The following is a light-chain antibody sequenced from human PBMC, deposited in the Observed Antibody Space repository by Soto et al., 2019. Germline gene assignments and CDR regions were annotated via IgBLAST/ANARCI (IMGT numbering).Light chain of an antibody. V-gene: IGKV1-6*01. J-gene: IGKJ1*01. CDR1: QGIRND. Sequence: VQMAQSPSSLSASLGVRVTITCPASQGIRNDLGWYQQKPGKAPKLLIYAASSLQSGVPSRFSGSGSGTDFTLNISSMQSEDFATYYCLQDYNYPRTFGQGTKVDIK. CDR2: AAS. CDR3: LQDYNYPRT.